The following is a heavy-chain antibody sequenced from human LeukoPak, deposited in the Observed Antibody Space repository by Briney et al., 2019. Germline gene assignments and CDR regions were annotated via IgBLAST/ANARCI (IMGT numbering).Heavy chain of an antibody. D-gene: IGHD6-13*01. Sequence: ASVMVSCKASGYTLTSYGISWVRQAPGQGLEWMGWISAYNGNTNYAQKLQGRVTMTTDTSTSTAYMELRSLRSDDTAVYYCASLGIAAADRHGVYYYYYMDVWGKGTTVTVSS. CDR1: GYTLTSYG. V-gene: IGHV1-18*01. J-gene: IGHJ6*03. CDR2: ISAYNGNT. CDR3: ASLGIAAADRHGVYYYYYMDV.